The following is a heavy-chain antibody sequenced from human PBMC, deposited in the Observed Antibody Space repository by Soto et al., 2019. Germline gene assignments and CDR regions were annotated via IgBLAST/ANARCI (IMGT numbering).Heavy chain of an antibody. V-gene: IGHV1-3*01. D-gene: IGHD3-10*01. CDR3: ARDTMVRGVIIPDFYYYYHMDG. J-gene: IGHJ6*03. CDR1: GYTFTSYS. CDR2: INAGNGNT. Sequence: ASVKVSCKASGYTFTSYSMHWVRQAPGQRLEWMGWINAGNGNTKYSQKFQGRVTITRDTSASTAYMELSSLRSEDTAVYYCARDTMVRGVIIPDFYYYYHMDGWGKGTTVPVSS.